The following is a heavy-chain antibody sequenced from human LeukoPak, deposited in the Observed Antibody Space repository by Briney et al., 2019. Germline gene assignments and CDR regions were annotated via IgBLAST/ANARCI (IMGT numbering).Heavy chain of an antibody. CDR2: INPNSGGT. CDR1: GYTFTGYF. CDR3: ARDILTDDAFDI. J-gene: IGHJ3*02. D-gene: IGHD7-27*01. V-gene: IGHV1-2*02. Sequence: ASVKVSCKAAGYTFTGYFMHWVRQAPGQGLEWMGWINPNSGGTNYAQKFQGRVTMTRDTSISTAYMELSRLTSDDTAVYYCARDILTDDAFDIWGQGTMVTVSS.